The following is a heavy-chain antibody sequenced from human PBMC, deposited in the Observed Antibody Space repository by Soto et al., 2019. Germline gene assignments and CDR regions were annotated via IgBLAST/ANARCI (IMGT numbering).Heavy chain of an antibody. CDR3: ARLHGYCISTGCYGHYAMDV. Sequence: SEARCVTCSGSGGSMSSGSYTGCWIRQPPGRGLEWIGSIYYSGSTYYNPSLKSRVTVYVDTSKNQFSLKVSSVTAADTAVYYCARLHGYCISTGCYGHYAMDVWGQGTTVT. D-gene: IGHD2-2*01. V-gene: IGHV4-39*01. CDR1: GGSMSSGSYT. CDR2: IYYSGST. J-gene: IGHJ6*02.